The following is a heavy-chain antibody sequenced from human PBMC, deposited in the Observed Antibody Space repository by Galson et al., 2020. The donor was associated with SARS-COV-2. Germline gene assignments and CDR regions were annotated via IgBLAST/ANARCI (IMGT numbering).Heavy chain of an antibody. CDR3: ARHHPYGDYLDY. Sequence: SQTLSLTCTVSGGSISSSSYYWGWIRQPPGKGLEWIGSIYYSGSTYYNPSLKSRVTISVDTSKNQFSLKLSSVTAADTAVYYCARHHPYGDYLDYWGQGTLVTVSS. J-gene: IGHJ4*02. D-gene: IGHD4-17*01. CDR2: IYYSGST. V-gene: IGHV4-39*01. CDR1: GGSISSSSYY.